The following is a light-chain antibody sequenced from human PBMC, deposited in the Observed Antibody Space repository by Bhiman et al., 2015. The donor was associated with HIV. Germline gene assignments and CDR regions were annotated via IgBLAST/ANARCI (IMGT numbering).Light chain of an antibody. V-gene: IGLV3-21*04. Sequence: GPGKTARMTCGGNNIESKSVHWYQQKPGQAPVVVIYYDSDRPSGIPERFSGSNSGNTATLTISRVEAGDEADYYCQVWDSTTNRWVFGGGTKVTVL. CDR2: YDS. CDR3: QVWDSTTNRWV. J-gene: IGLJ3*02. CDR1: NIESKS.